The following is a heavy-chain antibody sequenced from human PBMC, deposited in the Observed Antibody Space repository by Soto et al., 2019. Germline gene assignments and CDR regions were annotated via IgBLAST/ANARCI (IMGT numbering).Heavy chain of an antibody. V-gene: IGHV3-23*01. J-gene: IGHJ5*02. Sequence: PGGSLRLSLPASGFPLRCSAFSWVRQAPGTGLEWVSAISGSGTSTYYANSVRGRFTISRDNSKNTLYLLMNSLKAEDTAVYYCAKSHFPVAXAPGGFDPWGQ. CDR2: ISGSGTST. CDR3: AKSHFPVAXAPGGFDP. D-gene: IGHD6-13*01. CDR1: GFPLRCSA.